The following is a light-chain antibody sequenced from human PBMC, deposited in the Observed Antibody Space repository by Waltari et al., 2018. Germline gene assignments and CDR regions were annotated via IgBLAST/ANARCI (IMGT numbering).Light chain of an antibody. J-gene: IGKJ4*01. CDR1: QTITS. Sequence: IVLTQSPGTLSLSPGERATLSCRASQTITSLAWYQQTPGQAPRLLIYATSTRATGIPPMFTGSGSGTDFTLTINGLEPDESAVYYCQQRSGWPLTFGGGTKLEIK. CDR2: ATS. CDR3: QQRSGWPLT. V-gene: IGKV3-11*01.